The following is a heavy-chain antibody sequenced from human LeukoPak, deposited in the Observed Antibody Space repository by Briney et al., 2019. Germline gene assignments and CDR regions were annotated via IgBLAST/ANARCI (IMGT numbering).Heavy chain of an antibody. CDR1: GGSISNSGYY. J-gene: IGHJ4*02. CDR3: AKTYYYDPFDF. CDR2: IYYSGST. D-gene: IGHD3-22*01. V-gene: IGHV4-39*01. Sequence: PSETLSLTCTVSGGSISNSGYYWGWIRQPPGKGLEWIGNIYYSGSTYYNPSLKSRVTISVDTSKNQFSLKLSSVTAADTAVYYCAKTYYYDPFDFWGQGTLVTVSS.